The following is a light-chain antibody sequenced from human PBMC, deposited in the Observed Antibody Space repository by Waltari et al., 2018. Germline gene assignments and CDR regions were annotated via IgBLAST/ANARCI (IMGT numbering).Light chain of an antibody. CDR1: QSVSSW. CDR2: DAS. J-gene: IGKJ2*01. Sequence: DIQMTQSPSTLSASVGDPVTSTCRASQSVSSWLAWYQQKAGKAPTVLIYDASDLESGVPSRFSGSGSDTEFTLTISNLQPDDFATYYCQQYDSYVYTFGQGTKLEIK. CDR3: QQYDSYVYT. V-gene: IGKV1-5*01.